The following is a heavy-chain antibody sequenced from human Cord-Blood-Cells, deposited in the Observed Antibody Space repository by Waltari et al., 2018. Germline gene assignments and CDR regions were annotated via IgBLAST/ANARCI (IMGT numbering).Heavy chain of an antibody. J-gene: IGHJ4*02. V-gene: IGHV3-74*01. CDR2: INDEGSSK. CDR1: GFTFSSYW. D-gene: IGHD3-22*01. CDR3: ASYDSSGYYFDY. Sequence: EVQLVESGGGLVQPGGSLRLSCAASGFTFSSYWMHWVRQAPGKGLVWVSGINDEGSSKSYADSGKGRFTIARDNAKNTLYLQMNSLRAEDTAVYYCASYDSSGYYFDYWGQGTLVTVSS.